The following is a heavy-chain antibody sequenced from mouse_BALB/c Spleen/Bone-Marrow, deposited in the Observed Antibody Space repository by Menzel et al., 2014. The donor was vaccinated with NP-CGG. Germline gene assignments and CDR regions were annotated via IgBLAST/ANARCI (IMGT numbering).Heavy chain of an antibody. D-gene: IGHD4-1*01. J-gene: IGHJ2*01. CDR1: GYTFTSYW. CDR2: IEPSDSET. Sequence: VQLVESGAELVRPGASVKLSCKASGYTFTSYWMNWVRQRPGQGLEWIGIIEPSDSETHYSQMFKDKATLTVDESSNTAHMQLSSLTSEDSAVYYCARNWAFDYWGQGTILTVSS. V-gene: IGHV1-61*01. CDR3: ARNWAFDY.